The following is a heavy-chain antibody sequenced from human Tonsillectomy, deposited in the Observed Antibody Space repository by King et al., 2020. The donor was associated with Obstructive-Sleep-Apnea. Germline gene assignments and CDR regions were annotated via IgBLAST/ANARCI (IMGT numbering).Heavy chain of an antibody. CDR1: GVSVSSASYY. CDR2: IYYSVRT. D-gene: IGHD6-6*01. Sequence: QLQESGPGLVNPSETLSLTCTVSGVSVSSASYYWTWIRQPPGKGLEWIAYIYYSVRTNYNPSLKSRVTISVDTSKNQFSLKLSSVTAADTAVYYCTRFSSSNAFDIWGQGTMVTVSS. V-gene: IGHV4-61*01. J-gene: IGHJ3*02. CDR3: TRFSSSNAFDI.